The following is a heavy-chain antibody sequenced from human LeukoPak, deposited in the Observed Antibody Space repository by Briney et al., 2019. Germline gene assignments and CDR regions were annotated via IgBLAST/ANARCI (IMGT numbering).Heavy chain of an antibody. Sequence: PGGSLRLSCAASGFIFSNGWMSWVRQAPGKGLEWVGRIKSRTGGGTTDYAAPVKGRFTISRHDSKNTLYLQMNSLKTEDTAVYYCTTDGAHYWGRGTLVAVSS. CDR1: GFIFSNGW. V-gene: IGHV3-15*01. D-gene: IGHD3-16*01. CDR2: IKSRTGGGTT. J-gene: IGHJ2*01. CDR3: TTDGAHY.